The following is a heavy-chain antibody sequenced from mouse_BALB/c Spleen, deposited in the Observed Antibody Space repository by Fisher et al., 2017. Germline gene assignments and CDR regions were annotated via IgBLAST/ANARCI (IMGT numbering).Heavy chain of an antibody. J-gene: IGHJ4*01. V-gene: IGHV1-69*02. Sequence: KFKGKATLTADKSSSTAYMQLSSLTSEDSAVYYCARREYAMDYWGQGTSVTVSS. CDR3: ARREYAMDY.